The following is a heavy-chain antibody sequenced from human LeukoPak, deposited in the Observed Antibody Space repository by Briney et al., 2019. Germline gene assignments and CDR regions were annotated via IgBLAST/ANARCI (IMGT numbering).Heavy chain of an antibody. CDR3: AGNDWGLGSFWYFTL. V-gene: IGHV3-7*01. J-gene: IGHJ2*01. CDR1: GFTFSHYW. Sequence: GGSLRLSCEASGFTFSHYWMSWVRQAPGKGLEWVAYIKQDGSEKEYVDSVKGRFTISRDNAKDSLFLQLNSLRAEDTAVYFCAGNDWGLGSFWYFTLWGRGTLVTVSS. D-gene: IGHD7-27*01. CDR2: IKQDGSEK.